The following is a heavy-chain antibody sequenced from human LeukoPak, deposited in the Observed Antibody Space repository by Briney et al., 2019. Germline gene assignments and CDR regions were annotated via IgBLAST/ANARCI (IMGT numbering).Heavy chain of an antibody. CDR1: GYSFTNYW. Sequence: GESLKISCKGSGYSFTNYWIGWVRQMPGKGLEWMGIIWPGDSRTRYSPSFQGQVTISADKSINTAYLQWSSLKASDSAMYFCVRPTDIWGEPIGVFWRWGQGTMVTVSS. CDR3: VRPTDIWGEPIGVFWR. V-gene: IGHV5-51*01. D-gene: IGHD3-3*01. CDR2: IWPGDSRT. J-gene: IGHJ3*01.